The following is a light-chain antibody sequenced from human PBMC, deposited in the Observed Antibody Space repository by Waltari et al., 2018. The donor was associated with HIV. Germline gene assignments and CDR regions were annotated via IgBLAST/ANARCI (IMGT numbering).Light chain of an antibody. CDR2: DVN. Sequence: QSALTQPASVSGSPGQSITISCTGTNSDVGAYDYVSWYQQYPGKAPKLLICDVNIRATGVSDLFSVAKSGNTASLTISGLQAEDAAHYCCTSYATTTTVLFGGGTKLTVL. J-gene: IGLJ2*01. CDR1: NSDVGAYDY. CDR3: TSYATTTTVL. V-gene: IGLV2-14*03.